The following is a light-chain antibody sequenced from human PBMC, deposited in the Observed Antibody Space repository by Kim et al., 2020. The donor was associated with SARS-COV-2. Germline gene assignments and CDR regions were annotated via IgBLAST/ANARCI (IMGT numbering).Light chain of an antibody. V-gene: IGLV3-19*01. CDR1: SLRCFD. CDR2: GKN. J-gene: IGLJ3*02. CDR3: DSRNSSGNHWV. Sequence: LGQPVRHTCEGDSLRCFDGSWDQQKPGQTPVLVIYGKNNRPTGIPDRFSGSGSGDTASLSITGAQGEDEADYCCDSRNSSGNHWVFGGGTQLTVL.